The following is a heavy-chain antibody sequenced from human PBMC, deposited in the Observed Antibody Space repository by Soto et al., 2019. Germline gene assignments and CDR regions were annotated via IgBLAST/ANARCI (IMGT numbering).Heavy chain of an antibody. CDR3: ARVRDLDAFDI. V-gene: IGHV4-61*08. D-gene: IGHD2-21*02. Sequence: SETLSLTCTVSGGSIDSGDYYWSWIRQPPGKGLEWIGYVYYSGTTNYNPFLKSRVTLSLDKSKNQFSLKMSSVTAADTAVYYCARVRDLDAFDIWGQGTMVTVSS. CDR1: GGSIDSGDYY. J-gene: IGHJ3*02. CDR2: VYYSGTT.